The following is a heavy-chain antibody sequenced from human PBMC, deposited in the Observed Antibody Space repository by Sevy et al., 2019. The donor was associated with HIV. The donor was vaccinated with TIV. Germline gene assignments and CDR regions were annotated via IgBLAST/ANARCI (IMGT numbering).Heavy chain of an antibody. D-gene: IGHD5-12*01. J-gene: IGHJ3*01. Sequence: GGSLRLSCAGSSFTFSDYNINWVRQAPGKGLEWVSYISDGGTYIYYAESVKGRFTVSRDNAKSSVFLLMNSLRVEETAVYFCARESGYDAFDLWGQGTRVTVSS. CDR1: SFTFSDYN. CDR2: ISDGGTYI. CDR3: ARESGYDAFDL. V-gene: IGHV3-21*01.